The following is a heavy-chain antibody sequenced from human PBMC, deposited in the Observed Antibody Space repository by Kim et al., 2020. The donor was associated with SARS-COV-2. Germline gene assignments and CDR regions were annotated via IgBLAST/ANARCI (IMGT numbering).Heavy chain of an antibody. CDR3: AKDILDDSSWYFPWPATPPRLDWYFDL. CDR1: GFTFDDYA. V-gene: IGHV3-9*01. Sequence: GGSLRLSCAASGFTFDDYAMHWVRQAPGKGLEWVSGISWNRGSICYADSVKGRFTISRDNAKNSLYLQMNSLRAEDTALYYCAKDILDDSSWYFPWPATPPRLDWYFDLWGRGTLVTVSS. J-gene: IGHJ2*01. D-gene: IGHD6-13*01. CDR2: ISWNRGSI.